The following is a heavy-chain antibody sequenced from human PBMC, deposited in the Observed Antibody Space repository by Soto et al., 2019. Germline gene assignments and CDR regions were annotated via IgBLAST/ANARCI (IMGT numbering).Heavy chain of an antibody. J-gene: IGHJ3*01. V-gene: IGHV3-23*01. CDR2: SSGSGGST. CDR1: GFTFSSYA. CDR3: ASNKGYDFAFAL. D-gene: IGHD5-12*01. Sequence: GGSLRLSCAASGFTFSSYAMSWVRQAPGEGLEWVSASSGSGGSTYYAESVKGRFTISRDSSKNTLYLQINSLRAHDTAVYYCASNKGYDFAFALWGQGTMVTVSS.